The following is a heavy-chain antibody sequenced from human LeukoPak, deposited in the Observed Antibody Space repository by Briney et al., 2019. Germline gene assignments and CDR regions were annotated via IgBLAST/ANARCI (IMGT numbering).Heavy chain of an antibody. Sequence: SETLSLTCTVSGYSISSAYYWGWIRQPPGKGLEWIGSIYHSGSTYYNPSLKSRVTMSLDTSKNQFSLKVSSVTAADTTVYYCARAPERWYSYGSYTYYYMDVWGKGTTVTVSS. V-gene: IGHV4-38-2*02. J-gene: IGHJ6*03. CDR3: ARAPERWYSYGSYTYYYMDV. CDR1: GYSISSAYY. CDR2: IYHSGST. D-gene: IGHD5-18*01.